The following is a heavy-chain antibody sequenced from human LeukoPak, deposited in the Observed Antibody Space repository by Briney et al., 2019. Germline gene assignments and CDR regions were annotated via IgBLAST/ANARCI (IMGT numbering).Heavy chain of an antibody. J-gene: IGHJ1*01. CDR3: ARAPSEIGGYYPEYFRH. CDR1: GFTFSSYW. D-gene: IGHD3-22*01. CDR2: IKSDGST. Sequence: NPGGSLRLSCAASGFTFSSYWMHWVRQAPGKGLVWVSRIKSDGSTNYADSVKGRFTISRDNAKNTLSLQMNSLRAEDTGVYYSARAPSEIGGYYPEYFRHWGQGTLVTVSS. V-gene: IGHV3-74*01.